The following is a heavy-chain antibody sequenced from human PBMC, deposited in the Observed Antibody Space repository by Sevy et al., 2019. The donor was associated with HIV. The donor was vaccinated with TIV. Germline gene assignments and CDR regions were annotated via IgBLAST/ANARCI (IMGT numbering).Heavy chain of an antibody. V-gene: IGHV4-59*13. CDR3: ARDWDWNYKYGMDV. CDR2: IYYSGST. J-gene: IGHJ6*02. Sequence: SETLSLTCTVSGGSISSYYWSWIRQPPGKGLEWIGYIYYSGSTNYNPSLKSRVTISVDTSKNQFSLKLSSVTAADTALYYCARDWDWNYKYGMDVWGQGTTVTVSS. D-gene: IGHD1-7*01. CDR1: GGSISSYY.